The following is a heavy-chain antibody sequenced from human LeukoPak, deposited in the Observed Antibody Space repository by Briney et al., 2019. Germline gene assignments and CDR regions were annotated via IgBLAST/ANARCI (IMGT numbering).Heavy chain of an antibody. V-gene: IGHV3-74*01. D-gene: IGHD2-21*02. CDR1: GFTFSSYE. CDR2: INGDGGRT. J-gene: IGHJ3*02. Sequence: GGSLRLSCAASGFTFSSYEMNWVRQAPGKGLVWVSCINGDGGRTNYADSVKGRFTISRDNAKNTLYLQMNSLRAEDTAVYYCARMTAHAFDIWGQGTMVTVSS. CDR3: ARMTAHAFDI.